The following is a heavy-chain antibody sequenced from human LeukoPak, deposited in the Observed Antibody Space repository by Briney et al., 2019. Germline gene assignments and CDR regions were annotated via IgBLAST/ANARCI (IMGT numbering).Heavy chain of an antibody. D-gene: IGHD3-22*01. Sequence: PGGSLRLSCAASGFTFRSYAMHWVRQAPGKGLEWVAVISYDGSNKYYADSVKGRFTISRENSKNTLYLQMNSLRAEDTAVYYCAKSYYDSSGYRGDFENWGQGTLVTVSS. CDR2: ISYDGSNK. V-gene: IGHV3-30*04. CDR3: AKSYYDSSGYRGDFEN. CDR1: GFTFRSYA. J-gene: IGHJ4*02.